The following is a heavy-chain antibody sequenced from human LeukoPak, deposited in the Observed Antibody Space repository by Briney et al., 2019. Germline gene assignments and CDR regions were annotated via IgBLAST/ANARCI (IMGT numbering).Heavy chain of an antibody. Sequence: PGGSLRLSCAASGSTFSSYGMHWVRQAPGKGLEWVAFIRYDGSNKYYADSVKGRFTISRDNSKNTLYLQMNSLRAEDTAVYFCAREYCSTSSCYFDYWGQGTLVTVSS. V-gene: IGHV3-30*02. CDR1: GSTFSSYG. J-gene: IGHJ4*02. D-gene: IGHD2-2*01. CDR2: IRYDGSNK. CDR3: AREYCSTSSCYFDY.